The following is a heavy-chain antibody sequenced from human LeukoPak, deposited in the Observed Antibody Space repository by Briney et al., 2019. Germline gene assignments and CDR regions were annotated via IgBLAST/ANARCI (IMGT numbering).Heavy chain of an antibody. J-gene: IGHJ5*02. CDR1: GYTFTSYA. D-gene: IGHD3-22*01. Sequence: ASVKVSCKASGYTFTSYAMNWVRQAPGQGLEWMGIINPSGGSTSYAQKFQGRVTMTRDTSTSTVYMELSSLRSEDTAVYYCARDTHYYDSSGYSHPANWFDPWGQGTLVTVSS. CDR2: INPSGGST. CDR3: ARDTHYYDSSGYSHPANWFDP. V-gene: IGHV1-46*01.